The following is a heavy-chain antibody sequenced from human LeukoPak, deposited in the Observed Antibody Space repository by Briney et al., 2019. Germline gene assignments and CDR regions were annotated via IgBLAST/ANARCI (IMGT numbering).Heavy chain of an antibody. V-gene: IGHV3-30-3*01. CDR3: ATELATPF. D-gene: IGHD1-1*01. CDR1: GFTFSSYA. Sequence: GGSLRLSCAASGFTFSSYAMHWGRQTPGKGLEWVAVISYDESDKYYADSVKGRFTISRDNAEKTVYLQMTSLRAEDTAIYYCATELATPFWGQGTLVTVSS. CDR2: ISYDESDK. J-gene: IGHJ4*02.